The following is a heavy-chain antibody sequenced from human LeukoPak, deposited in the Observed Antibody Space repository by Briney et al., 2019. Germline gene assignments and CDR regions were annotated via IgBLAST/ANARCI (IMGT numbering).Heavy chain of an antibody. CDR2: INHSGST. CDR3: ARGLPRHGPMVRGVRGGNYFDY. CDR1: GGSFSGYY. D-gene: IGHD3-10*01. Sequence: PSETLPLTCAVYGGSFSGYYWSWIRQPPGKGLEWIGEINHSGSTNYNPSLKSRVTISVDTSKNQFSLKLSSVTAADTAVYYCARGLPRHGPMVRGVRGGNYFDYWGQGTLVTVSS. V-gene: IGHV4-34*01. J-gene: IGHJ4*02.